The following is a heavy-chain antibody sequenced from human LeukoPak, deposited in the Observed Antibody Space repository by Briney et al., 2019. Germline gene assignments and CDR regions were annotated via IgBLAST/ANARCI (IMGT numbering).Heavy chain of an antibody. Sequence: WETLSPTCTVSRGTIIFYYWNWIRQPPGKGLEWIGYVFYSGDTNYNPSLKSRVTISVDTSKNQFSLKLSTVTAADTGVYYCSRSAGTATVAPFEIGGQGTVVTVSS. J-gene: IGHJ3*02. V-gene: IGHV4-59*01. D-gene: IGHD4-23*01. CDR2: VFYSGDT. CDR1: RGTIIFYY. CDR3: SRSAGTATVAPFEI.